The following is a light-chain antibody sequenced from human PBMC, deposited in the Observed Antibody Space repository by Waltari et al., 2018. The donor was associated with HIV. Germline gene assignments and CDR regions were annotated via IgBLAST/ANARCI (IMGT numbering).Light chain of an antibody. CDR3: QHYYSTPRA. CDR2: WAS. V-gene: IGKV4-1*01. Sequence: DIVLTQSPDSLAVSLGERASINCRSSQSLLYRSNNKNYLAWYQQKPGQPPKMLIHWASTRESWVPDRFSGSGSGTDFTLTISSLQAEDVAIYYCQHYYSTPRAFGQGTKLEIK. J-gene: IGKJ2*01. CDR1: QSLLYRSNNKNY.